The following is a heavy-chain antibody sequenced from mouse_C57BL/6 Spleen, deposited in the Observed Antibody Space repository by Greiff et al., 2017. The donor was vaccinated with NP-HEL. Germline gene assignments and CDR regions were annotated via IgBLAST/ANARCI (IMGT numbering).Heavy chain of an antibody. D-gene: IGHD3-2*02. CDR1: GYTFTSYW. V-gene: IGHV1-69*01. J-gene: IGHJ3*01. CDR2: IDPSDSYT. Sequence: QVQLQQPGAELVMPGASVKLSCKASGYTFTSYWMHWVKQRPGQGLEWIGEIDPSDSYTNYNQKFKGKSTLTVDKSSSTAYMQLSSLTSEDSAVYYYAAQASAWFAYWGQGTLVTVSA. CDR3: AAQASAWFAY.